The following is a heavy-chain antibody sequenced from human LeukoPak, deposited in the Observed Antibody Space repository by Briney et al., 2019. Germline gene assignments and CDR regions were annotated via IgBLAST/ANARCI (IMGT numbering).Heavy chain of an antibody. D-gene: IGHD5-12*01. Sequence: PGGSLRLSCAASGFTFSSYYMTWVRQAPGKGLEWVANIKQDGSEKYYVDSVKGRFTISRDNAKNSLYLQMNSLRAEDAAVYYCARVSGYDPDEGWFDPWGQGTLVTVSS. CDR3: ARVSGYDPDEGWFDP. CDR2: IKQDGSEK. V-gene: IGHV3-7*01. CDR1: GFTFSSYY. J-gene: IGHJ5*02.